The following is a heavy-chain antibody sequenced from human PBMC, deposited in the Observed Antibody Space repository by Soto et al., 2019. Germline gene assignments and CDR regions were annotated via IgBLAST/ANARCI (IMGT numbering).Heavy chain of an antibody. D-gene: IGHD4-17*01. CDR3: ARDSPRYGDYSVP. Sequence: QVQLVQSGAEVKKPGASVKVSCKASGGTFSSYTISWVRQAPGQGLEWMGRIIPIHGIANYAQKFQGRVTITADKSTSTAYMELSSLRSEDTAVYYCARDSPRYGDYSVPWGQGTLVTVSS. J-gene: IGHJ5*02. CDR2: IIPIHGIA. CDR1: GGTFSSYT. V-gene: IGHV1-69*08.